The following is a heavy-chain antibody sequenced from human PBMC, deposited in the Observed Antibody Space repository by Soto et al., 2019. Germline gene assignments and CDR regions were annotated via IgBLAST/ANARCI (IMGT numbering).Heavy chain of an antibody. CDR2: INSDASHT. CDR1: GFTFSTYW. V-gene: IGHV3-74*01. CDR3: FRYGHCIPTSCDGNWFDP. D-gene: IGHD2-2*01. Sequence: GGSLRRACAASGFTFSTYWMHWIRQVPGKGLELVSRINSDASHTYYADSVKGRFTISRDNANNTLHLEMNRLRAEDTAVYYWFRYGHCIPTSCDGNWFDPWGQVTLVTVSS. J-gene: IGHJ5*02.